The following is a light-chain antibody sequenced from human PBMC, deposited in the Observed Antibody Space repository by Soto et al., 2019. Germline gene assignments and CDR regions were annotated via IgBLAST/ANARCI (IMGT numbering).Light chain of an antibody. J-gene: IGKJ1*01. CDR1: QSVLYSSNNKNH. Sequence: DIVMTQSPDSLAVSLGERATINCKSSQSVLYSSNNKNHLAWYQQKSGQPPKLLIYWASTWESGVPDRFRGSGSGTDFTLTISSLQAEDVAVYYCQQYYSTPWTFGQGTKVEIK. V-gene: IGKV4-1*01. CDR3: QQYYSTPWT. CDR2: WAS.